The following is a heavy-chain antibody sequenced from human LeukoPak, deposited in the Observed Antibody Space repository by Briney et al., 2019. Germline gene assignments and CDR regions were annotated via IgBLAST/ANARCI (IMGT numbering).Heavy chain of an antibody. V-gene: IGHV1-2*02. D-gene: IGHD2-2*01. Sequence: ASVKVSCKASGYTFTGYYMHWVRQAPGQGLEWMGWINPNSGGTNYAQKFQGRVTMTRDTSISTAYMELSRLRSDDTAVYYCASYIVVVPAATPLSDAFYIWGQGTMVTVSS. CDR3: ASYIVVVPAATPLSDAFYI. CDR1: GYTFTGYY. J-gene: IGHJ3*02. CDR2: INPNSGGT.